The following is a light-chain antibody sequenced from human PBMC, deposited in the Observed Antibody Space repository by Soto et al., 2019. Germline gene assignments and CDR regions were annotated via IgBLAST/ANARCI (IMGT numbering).Light chain of an antibody. CDR3: EHCNYWPFT. CDR2: TTS. V-gene: IGKV3-15*01. J-gene: IGKJ2*01. CDR1: QNSINS. Sequence: EIVMTQSPATLSVSPGERATLSFRASQNSINSVAWYQQRPGQAPRLLIYTTSSRVTGIPARFSGSASGTEFTLTISSLQPEDVAVYYYEHCNYWPFTFGQGTKLEIK.